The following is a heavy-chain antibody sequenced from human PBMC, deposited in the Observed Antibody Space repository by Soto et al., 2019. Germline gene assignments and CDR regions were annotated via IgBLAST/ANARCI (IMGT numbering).Heavy chain of an antibody. V-gene: IGHV5-51*01. CDR2: T. D-gene: IGHD3-22*01. J-gene: IGHJ4*02. Sequence: TRSSPSFQGQVTISADRSINTAYLQWNSLKTSDTAVYYCARRHPDSNGYEPNFDYWGQGTRVSVSS. CDR3: ARRHPDSNGYEPNFDY.